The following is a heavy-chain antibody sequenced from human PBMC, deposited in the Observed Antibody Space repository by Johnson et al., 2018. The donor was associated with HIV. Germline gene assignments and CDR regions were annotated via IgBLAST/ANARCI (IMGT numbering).Heavy chain of an antibody. Sequence: QVQLVESGGGVVQPGRSLRLSCAASGFTFSSYGMHWVRQAPGKGLEWVTFIQYDGSNKYYADSVKGRFTISRDNSKNTLYLQMNSLRAEDTAVYYCAKDPPSTGWYAFDIGGQGTMVTVSS. CDR1: GFTFSSYG. V-gene: IGHV3-30*18. CDR2: IQYDGSNK. D-gene: IGHD1-1*01. J-gene: IGHJ3*02. CDR3: AKDPPSTGWYAFDI.